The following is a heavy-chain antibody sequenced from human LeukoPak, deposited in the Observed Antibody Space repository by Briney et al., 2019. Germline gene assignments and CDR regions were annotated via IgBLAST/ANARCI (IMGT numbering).Heavy chain of an antibody. D-gene: IGHD3-10*01. CDR3: ARDRRMVQGPLDV. V-gene: IGHV1-18*01. Sequence: ASVKVSCTASGYTFTIYGISWVRQAPGQGLEWMGWISAYNGNTDYAQKLQGRVTMTTDTSTSTAYMELRSLRSDDTAVYYCARDRRMVQGPLDVWGQGTTVTVSS. CDR2: ISAYNGNT. CDR1: GYTFTIYG. J-gene: IGHJ6*02.